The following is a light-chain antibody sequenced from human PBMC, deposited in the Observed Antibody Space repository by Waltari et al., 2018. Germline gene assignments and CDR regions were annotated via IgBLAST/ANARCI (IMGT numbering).Light chain of an antibody. CDR1: SSDVGGYNF. V-gene: IGLV2-8*01. CDR2: EVN. J-gene: IGLJ3*02. Sequence: QSALTQPPSASGSPGQSVTISCTGTSSDVGGYNFVSWYQQHPGKAPKLMSFEVNKRPSGVPVRFSGAKSGNTAALTVSGLQAEDEGDYYCSSYAGSNNLVFGGGTKVTVL. CDR3: SSYAGSNNLV.